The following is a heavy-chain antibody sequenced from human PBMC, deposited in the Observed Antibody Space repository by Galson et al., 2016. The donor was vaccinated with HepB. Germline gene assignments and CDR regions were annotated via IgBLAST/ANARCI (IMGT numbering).Heavy chain of an antibody. D-gene: IGHD1-1*01. CDR3: ATDWNLDY. CDR1: GSTLTESS. Sequence: SVKVSCKVSGSTLTESSVHWARQAPGKGLEWMGGFDPEENETVYAHKFQGRVIVTEDTSTETAFMELRSLTSADTAVYYCATDWNLDYWGQGTLVSVSS. J-gene: IGHJ4*02. V-gene: IGHV1-24*01. CDR2: FDPEENET.